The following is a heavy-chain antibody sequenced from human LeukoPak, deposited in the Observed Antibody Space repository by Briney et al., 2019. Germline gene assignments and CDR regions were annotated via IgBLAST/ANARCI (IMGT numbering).Heavy chain of an antibody. CDR1: GFTFSSYE. V-gene: IGHV3-48*03. Sequence: GGSLRLSCAASGFTFSSYEMNWVRQAPGKGLEWVSYISSRGSIIYYADSVKGRFTISRDNAKNSLYLLMNSLRAEDTAVYYCARGIAELYYYYGMDVWGQGTTVTVSS. CDR3: ARGIAELYYYYGMDV. J-gene: IGHJ6*02. D-gene: IGHD2-21*01. CDR2: ISSRGSII.